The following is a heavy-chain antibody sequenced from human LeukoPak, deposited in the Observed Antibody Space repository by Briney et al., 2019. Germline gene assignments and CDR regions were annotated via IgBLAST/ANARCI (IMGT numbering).Heavy chain of an antibody. CDR3: ARDPRTLDYGMVV. J-gene: IGHJ6*02. Sequence: SETLSLTCTVSGGSLSAYCWSWIRQPAGKGMEWIAYICNSGSTNYNPSLKSRVTIAVDTSKNQFSLNLSSVTAADTAVYYCARDPRTLDYGMVVWGRRTTVTVSS. D-gene: IGHD1-1*01. CDR1: GGSLSAYC. V-gene: IGHV4-59*01. CDR2: ICNSGST.